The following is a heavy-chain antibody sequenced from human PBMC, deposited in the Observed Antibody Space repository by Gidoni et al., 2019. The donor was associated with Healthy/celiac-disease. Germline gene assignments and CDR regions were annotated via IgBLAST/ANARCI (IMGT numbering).Heavy chain of an antibody. V-gene: IGHV3-30-3*01. D-gene: IGHD5-18*01. CDR3: ARDLLGYSYGTGPMDV. CDR2: ISYDGSNK. Sequence: QVQLVESGGGVVQPGRSLRLSCAASGFTFSSYAMHWVRQAPGKGLEWVAVISYDGSNKYYADSVKGRFTISRDNSKNTLYLQMNSLRAEDTAVYYCARDLLGYSYGTGPMDVWGQGTTVTVSS. CDR1: GFTFSSYA. J-gene: IGHJ6*02.